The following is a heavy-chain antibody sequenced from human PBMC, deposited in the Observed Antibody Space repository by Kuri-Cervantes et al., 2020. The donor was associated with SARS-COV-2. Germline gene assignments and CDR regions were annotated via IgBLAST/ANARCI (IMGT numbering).Heavy chain of an antibody. Sequence: LSLTCAASGFTFSSYGMHWVRQAPGKGLEWVAVIWYDGSNKYYADSVKGRFTISRDNSKNTLYLQMNSLRAEDTAVYYCAKDRLSSWYHQYGMDVWGQGTTVTVSS. D-gene: IGHD6-13*01. J-gene: IGHJ6*02. V-gene: IGHV3-33*06. CDR3: AKDRLSSWYHQYGMDV. CDR1: GFTFSSYG. CDR2: IWYDGSNK.